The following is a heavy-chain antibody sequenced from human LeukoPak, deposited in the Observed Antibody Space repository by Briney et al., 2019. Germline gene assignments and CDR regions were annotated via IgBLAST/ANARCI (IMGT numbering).Heavy chain of an antibody. V-gene: IGHV1-2*02. J-gene: IGHJ5*02. Sequence: ASVKVSCKASGYTFTGYYMHWVRQAPGQGLEWMGWINPNSGGTNYAQKFQGRVTMTRDTSISTAYMELSRLRSDDTAVYYCARDWDVLRFLEWLSPWGQGNLVTVSS. CDR2: INPNSGGT. CDR3: ARDWDVLRFLEWLSP. D-gene: IGHD3-3*01. CDR1: GYTFTGYY.